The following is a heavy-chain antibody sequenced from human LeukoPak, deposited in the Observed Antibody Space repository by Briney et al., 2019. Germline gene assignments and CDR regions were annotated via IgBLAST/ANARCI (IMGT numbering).Heavy chain of an antibody. D-gene: IGHD2-2*02. Sequence: SQTLSLTCAVSGGSISSGGYSWGWIRQPPGKGLEWIGYIYHSGSTYYNPSLKSRVTISVDRSKNQFSLKLSSVTAADTAVYYCARRVPGAIYYYYYGMDVWGQGTTVTVSS. CDR1: GGSISSGGYS. J-gene: IGHJ6*02. V-gene: IGHV4-30-2*01. CDR2: IYHSGST. CDR3: ARRVPGAIYYYYYGMDV.